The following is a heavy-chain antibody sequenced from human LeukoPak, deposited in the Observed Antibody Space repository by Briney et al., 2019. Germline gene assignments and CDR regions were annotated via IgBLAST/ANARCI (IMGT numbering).Heavy chain of an antibody. D-gene: IGHD3-3*01. CDR2: INHSGST. J-gene: IGHJ5*02. V-gene: IGHV4-34*01. CDR3: ARVGTIYYDFWSGYSAVWFDP. Sequence: SETLSLTCAVYGGSFSGYYWSWIRQPPGKGREWIGEINHSGSTNYNPSLKSRVTISVAASKNQFSLKLSSVTAADTAVYYCARVGTIYYDFWSGYSAVWFDPWGQGTLVTVSS. CDR1: GGSFSGYY.